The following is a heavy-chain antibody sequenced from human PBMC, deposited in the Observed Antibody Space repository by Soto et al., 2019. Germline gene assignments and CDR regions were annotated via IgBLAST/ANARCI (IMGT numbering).Heavy chain of an antibody. V-gene: IGHV4-59*12. D-gene: IGHD1-26*01. CDR3: AREVEWELLPVAFDI. Sequence: SETLSLTCTVSGGSISSYYWSWIRQPPGKGLEWIGYIYYSGSTNYNPSLKSRVTISVDKSKNQFSLKLSSVTAADTAVYYCAREVEWELLPVAFDIWGQGTMVTVSS. CDR1: GGSISSYY. CDR2: IYYSGST. J-gene: IGHJ3*02.